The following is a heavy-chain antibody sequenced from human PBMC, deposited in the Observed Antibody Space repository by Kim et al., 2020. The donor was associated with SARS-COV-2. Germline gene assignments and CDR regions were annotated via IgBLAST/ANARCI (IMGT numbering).Heavy chain of an antibody. CDR3: ARLRGYCGGDWCSLNKYNGMDV. D-gene: IGHD2-21*01. CDR2: ISSSSDYI. Sequence: GGSLRLSCAASGFTFSRYRMIWVRQAPGKGLEWVSSISSSSDYIYYADSVKGRFTISRDNAKNSLFLQMNSLRAEDTAVYYCARLRGYCGGDWCSLNKYNGMDVWGQGTTVTVSS. V-gene: IGHV3-21*01. J-gene: IGHJ6*02. CDR1: GFTFSRYR.